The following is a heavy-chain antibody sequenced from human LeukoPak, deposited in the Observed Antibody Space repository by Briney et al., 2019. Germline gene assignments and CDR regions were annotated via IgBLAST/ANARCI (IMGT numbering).Heavy chain of an antibody. CDR3: AELGITMIGGV. CDR1: GFTFSRYS. V-gene: IGHV3-21*01. D-gene: IGHD3-10*02. CDR2: ISSSSSYI. Sequence: GGSPRLSCAASGFTFSRYSMNWVRQAPGKGLEWVSSISSSSSYIYYADSVKGRFTISRDNAKNSLYLQMNSLRAEDTAVYYCAELGITMIGGVWGKGTTVTISS. J-gene: IGHJ6*04.